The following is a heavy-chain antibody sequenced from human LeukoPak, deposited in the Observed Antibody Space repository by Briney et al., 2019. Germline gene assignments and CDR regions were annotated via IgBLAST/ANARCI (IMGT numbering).Heavy chain of an antibody. CDR2: IIPIFGAA. D-gene: IGHD1-26*01. V-gene: IGHV1-69*05. CDR3: ARGAGASPIYY. J-gene: IGHJ4*02. CDR1: GGTISSHA. Sequence: SVKVSRKASGGTISSHAISWVRQAPGQGLEWMGGIIPIFGAAKYAQKFQGRVTITTDESTSTAYMELSSLTTEDTAVYYCARGAGASPIYYWGQGTLVTVSS.